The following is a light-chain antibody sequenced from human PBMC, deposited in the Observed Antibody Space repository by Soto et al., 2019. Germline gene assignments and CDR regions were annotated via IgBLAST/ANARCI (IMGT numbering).Light chain of an antibody. CDR1: QSIRSW. J-gene: IGKJ2*01. Sequence: DIQMTQSPSTLSASVGDRVTITCRASQSIRSWLAWYQQKPGKAPKILIYKASSLESGVPSSFSGSGSVTEFTLNICSLQPDDVETYYCQQYNTKVTFGQGTKLEIK. CDR2: KAS. CDR3: QQYNTKVT. V-gene: IGKV1-5*03.